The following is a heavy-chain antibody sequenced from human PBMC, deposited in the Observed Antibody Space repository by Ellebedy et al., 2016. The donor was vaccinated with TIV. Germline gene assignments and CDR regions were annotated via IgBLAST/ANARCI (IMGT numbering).Heavy chain of an antibody. CDR3: ARERVPIAAASYDYYFDY. Sequence: MPSETLSLTCAVYGGSFSGYYWSWIRQPPGKGLEWIGEINHSGSTNYNPSLKSRVTISVDTSKNQFSLKLSSVTAADTAVYYCARERVPIAAASYDYYFDYWGQGTLVTVSS. CDR2: INHSGST. V-gene: IGHV4-34*01. D-gene: IGHD6-13*01. CDR1: GGSFSGYY. J-gene: IGHJ4*02.